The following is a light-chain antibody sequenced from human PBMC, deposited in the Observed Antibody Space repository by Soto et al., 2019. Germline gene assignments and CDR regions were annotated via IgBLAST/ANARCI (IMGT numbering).Light chain of an antibody. CDR1: QSVRTF. CDR3: QQTYGAPMYT. J-gene: IGKJ2*01. CDR2: GAF. V-gene: IGKV1-39*01. Sequence: DIQLTQSPSYLSASIGDRVTITCRASQSVRTFLNRYQQKPGLAPTLLISGAFTLHTGVPSRFDGTGSGTDFALTISSLQPEDFGIYFCQQTYGAPMYTFGQGTKLDIK.